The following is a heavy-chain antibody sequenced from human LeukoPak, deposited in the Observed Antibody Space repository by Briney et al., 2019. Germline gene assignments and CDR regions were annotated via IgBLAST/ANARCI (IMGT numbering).Heavy chain of an antibody. Sequence: ASVKVSCKASGYTFTSYGISWVRQATGQGLEWMGWMNPNSGNTGYAQKFQGRVTITRNTSISTAYMELSSLRSEDTAVYYCAKDIRENYSYYMGVWGKGTTVTVSS. D-gene: IGHD2-2*02. CDR2: MNPNSGNT. CDR1: GYTFTSYG. CDR3: AKDIRENYSYYMGV. V-gene: IGHV1-8*03. J-gene: IGHJ6*03.